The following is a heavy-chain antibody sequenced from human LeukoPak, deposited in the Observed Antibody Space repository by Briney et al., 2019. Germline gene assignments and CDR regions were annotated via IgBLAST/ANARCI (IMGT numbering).Heavy chain of an antibody. D-gene: IGHD3-3*01. J-gene: IGHJ4*02. CDR2: INPSGGST. CDR3: ARDYGFWSGYPY. CDR1: GYTFSSYY. Sequence: PGASVKVSCKASGYTFSSYYMQWVRQAPGQGLEWMGIINPSGGSTSYAQKFQGRVTMTRDTSTRTVYMEVSSLRSEDTAVYYCARDYGFWSGYPYWGQGTLVTVSS. V-gene: IGHV1-46*01.